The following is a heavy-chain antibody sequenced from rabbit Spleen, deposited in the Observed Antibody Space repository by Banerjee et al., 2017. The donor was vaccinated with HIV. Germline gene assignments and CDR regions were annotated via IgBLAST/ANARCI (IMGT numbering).Heavy chain of an antibody. D-gene: IGHD3-1*01. CDR3: ARASGSKAGAGSFDL. J-gene: IGHJ3*01. CDR2: IYAGGSGST. Sequence: QEQLEESGGDLVKPGASLTLTCTASGFSLSNNYWMCWVRQAPGKGLEWIACIYAGGSGSTYYASWAKGRFTSSKTSSTMVTLQMTSLTAADTATYFCARASGSKAGAGSFDLWGQGTLVTV. V-gene: IGHV1S45*01. CDR1: GFSLSNNYW.